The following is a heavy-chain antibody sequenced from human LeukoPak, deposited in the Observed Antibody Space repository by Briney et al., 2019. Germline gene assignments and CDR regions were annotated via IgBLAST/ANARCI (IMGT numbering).Heavy chain of an antibody. CDR2: ISSSGGST. V-gene: IGHV3-23*01. J-gene: IGHJ4*02. CDR3: AKDSDYYDSSGRGPFDY. Sequence: GGSLRLSCAASGFTFSSYDMSWVRQAPGKGLEWVSAISSSGGSTYYADSVKGRFTISRDNSKNTVSLQMNSLRAEDTAVYYCAKDSDYYDSSGRGPFDYWAREPWSPSPQ. CDR1: GFTFSSYD. D-gene: IGHD3-22*01.